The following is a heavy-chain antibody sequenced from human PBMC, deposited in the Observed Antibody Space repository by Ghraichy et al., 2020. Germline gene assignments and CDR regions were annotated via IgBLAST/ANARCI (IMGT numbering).Heavy chain of an antibody. Sequence: SCTVSGGSISSNYWSWIRQPPGKGLEWIGYIYYSGSTNYNPSLKSRVTISVDTSKNQFSLKLSSVTAADTAVYYCARHASTTGTKSRYLDYWGQGTLVTVSS. D-gene: IGHD1-1*01. V-gene: IGHV4-59*08. J-gene: IGHJ4*02. CDR1: GGSISSNY. CDR3: ARHASTTGTKSRYLDY. CDR2: IYYSGST.